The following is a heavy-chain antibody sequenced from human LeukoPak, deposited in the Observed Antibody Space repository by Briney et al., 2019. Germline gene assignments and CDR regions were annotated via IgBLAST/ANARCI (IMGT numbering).Heavy chain of an antibody. V-gene: IGHV3-30*02. Sequence: PGGSLRLSCAASGFPFRNYGMHWVRQAPGKGLEWVTFIRHDGSHKHDADSVKGRFTISRDNSKSTLYLQMNSLGTEDTAVYYCAKDRGGSFYYFMDVWGKGTTVTISS. CDR3: AKDRGGSFYYFMDV. CDR2: IRHDGSHK. D-gene: IGHD3-10*01. CDR1: GFPFRNYG. J-gene: IGHJ6*03.